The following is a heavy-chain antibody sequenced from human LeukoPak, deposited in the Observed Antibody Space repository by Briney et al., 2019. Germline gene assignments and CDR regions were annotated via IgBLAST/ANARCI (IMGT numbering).Heavy chain of an antibody. CDR2: IYYSGST. CDR3: ARGLDSSGYYPFDY. J-gene: IGHJ4*02. V-gene: IGHV4-59*11. D-gene: IGHD3-22*01. Sequence: SETLSLTCTVSGDSINSLDLWSWVRQPPGKGLEWIGYIYYSGSTNYNPSLKSRVTISVDTSKNQFSLKLSSVTAADTAVYYCARGLDSSGYYPFDYWGQGTLVTVSS. CDR1: GDSINSLDL.